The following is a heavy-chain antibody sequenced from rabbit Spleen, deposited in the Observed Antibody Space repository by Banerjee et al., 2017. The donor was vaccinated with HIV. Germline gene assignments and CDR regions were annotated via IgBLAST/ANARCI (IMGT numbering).Heavy chain of an antibody. Sequence: QEQLVESGGGLVKPGSSLTLTCKASGLDFGSSYWICWVRQAPGKGLEWIACIDVVKSGTTYYSTWAKGRFTISESSSTTVTLQMTSLKAADTATYFCARDAAGREDFNLWGPGTLVTVS. J-gene: IGHJ4*01. CDR1: GLDFGSSYW. CDR3: ARDAAGREDFNL. V-gene: IGHV1S45*01. D-gene: IGHD4-2*01. CDR2: IDVVKSGTT.